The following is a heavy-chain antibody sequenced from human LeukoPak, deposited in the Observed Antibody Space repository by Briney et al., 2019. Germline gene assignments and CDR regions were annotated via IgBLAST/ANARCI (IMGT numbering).Heavy chain of an antibody. CDR2: INPNSGGT. J-gene: IGHJ6*02. Sequence: ASVKVSCKASGYTFTGYYMHWVRQALGQGLEWMGWINPNSGGTNYAQKFQGRVTMTRDTSISTAYMELSRLRSDDTAVYYCAREVTMIVVVITTSPYYGMDVWGQGTTVTVSS. V-gene: IGHV1-2*02. CDR3: AREVTMIVVVITTSPYYGMDV. CDR1: GYTFTGYY. D-gene: IGHD3-22*01.